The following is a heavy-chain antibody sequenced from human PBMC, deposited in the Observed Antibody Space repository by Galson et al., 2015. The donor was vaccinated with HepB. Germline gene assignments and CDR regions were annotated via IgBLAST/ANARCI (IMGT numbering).Heavy chain of an antibody. CDR1: GFTFSSYA. D-gene: IGHD2-21*02. Sequence: SLRLSCAASGFTFSSYAMHWVRQAPGKGLDWVAVISYDGSNKYYADSVRGRFTISRDNSMNMLSLQMNNLRTDDTALYYCAPRVVTAHLPDYWGQGTLVTVSS. CDR2: ISYDGSNK. CDR3: APRVVTAHLPDY. J-gene: IGHJ4*02. V-gene: IGHV3-30-3*01.